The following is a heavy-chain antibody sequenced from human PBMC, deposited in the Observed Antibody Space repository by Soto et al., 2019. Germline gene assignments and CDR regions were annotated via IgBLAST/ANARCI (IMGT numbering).Heavy chain of an antibody. J-gene: IGHJ4*02. Sequence: LSLTCTVSGGSVSSGSYYWSWIRQPPGKGLEWIGYIYYSGSTNYNPSLKSRVTISVDTSKNQFSLKLSSVTAADTAAYYCASLGARDYGLYFDYWGQGTLVTVSS. CDR1: GGSVSSGSYY. V-gene: IGHV4-61*01. CDR2: IYYSGST. D-gene: IGHD4-17*01. CDR3: ASLGARDYGLYFDY.